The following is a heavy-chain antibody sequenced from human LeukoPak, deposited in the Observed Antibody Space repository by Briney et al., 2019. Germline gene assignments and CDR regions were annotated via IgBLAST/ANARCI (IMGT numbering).Heavy chain of an antibody. CDR2: INHSGST. D-gene: IGHD3-22*01. J-gene: IGHJ4*02. CDR1: GGSFSGYY. V-gene: IGHV4-34*01. CDR3: ARGLSYYYDSSGLNYFDY. Sequence: PSEILSLTCAVYGGSFSGYYWSWIRQPPGKGLEWIGEINHSGSTNYNPSLKSRVTISVDTSKNQFSLKLSSVTAADTAVYYCARGLSYYYDSSGLNYFDYWGQGTLVTVSS.